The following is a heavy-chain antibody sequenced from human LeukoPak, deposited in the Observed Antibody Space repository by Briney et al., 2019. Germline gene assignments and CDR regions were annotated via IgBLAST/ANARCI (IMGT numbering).Heavy chain of an antibody. CDR1: GFTFSSFE. D-gene: IGHD3-10*01. V-gene: IGHV3-48*02. J-gene: IGHJ3*02. Sequence: GGSLRLSCAASGFTFSSFEMNWVRQAPGKGLEWVSYISSSSSTIYYADSVKGRFTISRDNAKNSLYLQMNSLRDEDTAVYYCARSVYGSGSYYHDAFDIWGQGTMVTVSS. CDR2: ISSSSSTI. CDR3: ARSVYGSGSYYHDAFDI.